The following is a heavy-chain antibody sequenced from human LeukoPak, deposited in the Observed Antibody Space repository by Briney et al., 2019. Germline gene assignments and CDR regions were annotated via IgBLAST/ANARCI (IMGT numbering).Heavy chain of an antibody. D-gene: IGHD6-19*01. V-gene: IGHV3-23*01. J-gene: IGHJ4*02. CDR3: YKMGGGSSGWYVY. CDR2: ISGSGGST. Sequence: PGGSLRLSCAASGFTFNSYAMTWVRQAPGKGLEWVSAISGSGGSTYYADSVKGRFTISRDNSKNTLYLQMNSLRAEDTAVYYLYKMGGGSSGWYVYWGQGTLVTVSS. CDR1: GFTFNSYA.